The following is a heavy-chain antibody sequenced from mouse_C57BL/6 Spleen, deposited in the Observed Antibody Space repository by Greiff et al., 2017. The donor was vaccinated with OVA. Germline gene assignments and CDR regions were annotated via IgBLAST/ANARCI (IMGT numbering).Heavy chain of an antibody. D-gene: IGHD1-1*01. CDR1: GYTFTGYW. J-gene: IGHJ4*01. V-gene: IGHV1-9*01. CDR2: ILPGSGST. Sequence: VQGVESGAELMKPGASVKLSCKATGYTFTGYWIEWVKQRPGHGLEWIGEILPGSGSTNYNEKFKGKATFTADTSSNTAYMQLSSLTTEDSAIYYGARGENFGYYGSSPYAMDYWGQGTSVTVSS. CDR3: ARGENFGYYGSSPYAMDY.